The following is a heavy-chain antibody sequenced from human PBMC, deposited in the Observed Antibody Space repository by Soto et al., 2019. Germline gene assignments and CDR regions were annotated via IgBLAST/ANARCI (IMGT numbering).Heavy chain of an antibody. CDR2: IWYDGSNK. CDR1: GFTFSSYG. Sequence: GGSLRLSCAASGFTFSSYGMHWVRQAPGKGLEWVAVIWYDGSNKYYADSVKGRFTISRDNSKNTLYLQMNSLRAEDTAVYYCARDRDIVVVPAAFLSYYYYMDVWGKGTTVTVSS. CDR3: ARDRDIVVVPAAFLSYYYYMDV. J-gene: IGHJ6*03. D-gene: IGHD2-2*01. V-gene: IGHV3-33*01.